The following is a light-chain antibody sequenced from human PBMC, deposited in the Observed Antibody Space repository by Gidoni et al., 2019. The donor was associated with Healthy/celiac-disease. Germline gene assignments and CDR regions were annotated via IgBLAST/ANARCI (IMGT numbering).Light chain of an antibody. CDR2: KAS. CDR1: QSISSW. J-gene: IGKJ1*01. V-gene: IGKV1-5*03. Sequence: DIQITQSPSTLSASVGDRVTITCRASQSISSWLAWYQQKPGKAPKLLIYKASSLESGVPSRFSGSGSGTEFTLTISSLQPDDFATDYCQQYNSYPWTFXQXTKVEIK. CDR3: QQYNSYPWT.